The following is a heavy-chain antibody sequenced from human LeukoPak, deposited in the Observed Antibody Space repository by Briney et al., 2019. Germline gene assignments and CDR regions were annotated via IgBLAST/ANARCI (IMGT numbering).Heavy chain of an antibody. CDR1: GGTFSSYA. D-gene: IGHD2-21*02. V-gene: IGHV1-69*04. CDR3: ARVARAYCGGDCYLHY. CDR2: IIPILGIA. Sequence: ASVKVSYKASGGTFSSYAISWVRQAPGQGLEWMGRIIPILGIANYAQKFQGRVTITADKSTSTAYMELSSLRSEDTAVYYCARVARAYCGGDCYLHYWGQGTLVTVSS. J-gene: IGHJ4*02.